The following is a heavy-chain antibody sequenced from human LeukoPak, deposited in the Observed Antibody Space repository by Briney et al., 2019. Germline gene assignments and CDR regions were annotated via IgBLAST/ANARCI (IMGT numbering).Heavy chain of an antibody. CDR1: GGSFSGYY. Sequence: SETLSLTCAVYGGSFSGYYWSWIRQPPGKGLEWIGEINHSGSTNYNPSLKSRVTISVDTSKNQFSLKLSSVTAADTAVYYCARRQRGPYSSGWYLPYYFDYWGQGTLVTVSS. CDR3: ARRQRGPYSSGWYLPYYFDY. D-gene: IGHD6-13*01. V-gene: IGHV4-34*01. CDR2: INHSGST. J-gene: IGHJ4*02.